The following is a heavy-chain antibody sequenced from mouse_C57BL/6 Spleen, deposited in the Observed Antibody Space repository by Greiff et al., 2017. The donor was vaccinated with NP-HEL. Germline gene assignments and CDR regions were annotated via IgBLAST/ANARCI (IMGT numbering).Heavy chain of an antibody. CDR1: GFNFSDYG. V-gene: IGHV5-17*01. CDR2: ISRGSRTI. Sequence: EVQLVESGGGLVKPGGSLKLSCAASGFNFSDYGMHWVRQAPEKGLELVSYISRGSRTIYYAATVKGRFTISRDNAKNTLFLQMTSLRSDDTAMYYCASRTTVVATDDWGQGTTLTVSS. J-gene: IGHJ2*01. CDR3: ASRTTVVATDD. D-gene: IGHD1-1*01.